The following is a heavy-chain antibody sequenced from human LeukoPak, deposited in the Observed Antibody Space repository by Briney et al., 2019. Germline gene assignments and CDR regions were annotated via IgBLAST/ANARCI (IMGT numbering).Heavy chain of an antibody. Sequence: PGGSLRLSCAASGFTFSSYAMHWVRQAPGKGLGWVAVISYDGSNKYYADSVKGRFTISRDNSKNTLYLQMNSLRAEDTAVYYCARQIAAGDYWGQGTLVTVSS. J-gene: IGHJ4*02. CDR1: GFTFSSYA. CDR2: ISYDGSNK. D-gene: IGHD6-13*01. V-gene: IGHV3-30*04. CDR3: ARQIAAGDY.